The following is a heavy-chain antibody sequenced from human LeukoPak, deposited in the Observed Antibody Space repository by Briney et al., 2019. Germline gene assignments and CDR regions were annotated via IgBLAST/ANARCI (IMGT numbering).Heavy chain of an antibody. V-gene: IGHV4-39*01. D-gene: IGHD6-6*01. Sequence: SETLSLTCTVSGGSISSSSYYWGWIRQPPGKGLEWIGSIYYSGSTYYNPSLKSRVTISVDTSKNQFSLKLSSVTAADTAVYYRARNSRDLARTHWFDPWGQGTLVTV. CDR2: IYYSGST. CDR1: GGSISSSSYY. J-gene: IGHJ5*02. CDR3: ARNSRDLARTHWFDP.